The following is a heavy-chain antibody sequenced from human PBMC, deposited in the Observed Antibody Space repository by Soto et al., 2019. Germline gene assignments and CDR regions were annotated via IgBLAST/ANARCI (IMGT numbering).Heavy chain of an antibody. D-gene: IGHD3-16*01. CDR2: ISYDGSNK. CDR1: GFTFSSYG. J-gene: IGHJ4*02. V-gene: IGHV3-30*18. CDR3: AKTDIGDIRQLDY. Sequence: QVQLVESGGGVVQPGRSLRLSCAASGFTFSSYGMHWVRQAPGKGLEWVAVISYDGSNKYYADSVKGRFTISRDNSKNTLYLQMNSLRAEDTAVYYCAKTDIGDIRQLDYWGQGTLVTVSS.